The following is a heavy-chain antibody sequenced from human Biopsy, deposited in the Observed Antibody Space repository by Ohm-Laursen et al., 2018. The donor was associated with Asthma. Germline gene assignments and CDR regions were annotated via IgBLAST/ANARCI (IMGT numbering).Heavy chain of an antibody. CDR3: ARKAGSCISRTCYSLDF. D-gene: IGHD2-2*01. CDR2: INSVFGTT. J-gene: IGHJ4*02. Sequence: AASVKVSCKSLGGTFNTYVIGWVRQAPGQGLEWMGGINSVFGTTTYPQKFQDRVTITADDSTSTVYMELSSLRSEDPAVYYCARKAGSCISRTCYSLDFWGQGTLATVSS. CDR1: GGTFNTYV. V-gene: IGHV1-69*13.